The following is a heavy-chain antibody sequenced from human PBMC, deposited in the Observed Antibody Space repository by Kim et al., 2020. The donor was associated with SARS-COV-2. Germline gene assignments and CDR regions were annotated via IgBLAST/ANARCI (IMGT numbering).Heavy chain of an antibody. J-gene: IGHJ4*02. D-gene: IGHD5-12*01. V-gene: IGHV3-23*01. Sequence: SADSVKGRFTISRDNSKNTLYLQMNSLRAEDTAVYYCAKVEMATIWGEDYWGQGTLVTVSS. CDR3: AKVEMATIWGEDY.